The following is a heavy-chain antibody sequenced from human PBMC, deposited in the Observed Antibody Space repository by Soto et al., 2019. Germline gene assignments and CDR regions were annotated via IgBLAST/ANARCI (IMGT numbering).Heavy chain of an antibody. Sequence: QVQLVESGGGVVQPGRSLRLSCAASGFTFSSYGMHWVRQAPGKRLEWVAVISYDGSNKYYADSVKGRFTISRDNSKNTLYLQMNSLRAEDTAVYYCAKDLESSPNWFDPWGQGTLVTVSS. V-gene: IGHV3-30*18. J-gene: IGHJ5*02. D-gene: IGHD6-13*01. CDR1: GFTFSSYG. CDR3: AKDLESSPNWFDP. CDR2: ISYDGSNK.